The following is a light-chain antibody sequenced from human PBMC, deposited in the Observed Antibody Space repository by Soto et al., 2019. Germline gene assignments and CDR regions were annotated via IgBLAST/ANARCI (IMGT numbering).Light chain of an antibody. V-gene: IGKV3-20*01. Sequence: EIVMTQSPGTLSVSPGERATLSCGASQSVSSNLAWYQQKSGQAPRLLISGASSRATGIPDRFSGSGSGTDFTLTISRLEPEDFAVYYCQQYGSSPPITFGQGTRLEIK. CDR2: GAS. CDR1: QSVSSN. J-gene: IGKJ5*01. CDR3: QQYGSSPPIT.